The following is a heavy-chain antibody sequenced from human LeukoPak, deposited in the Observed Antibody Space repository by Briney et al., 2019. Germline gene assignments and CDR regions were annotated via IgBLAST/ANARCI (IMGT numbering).Heavy chain of an antibody. CDR3: ANTPGSSGQIDY. CDR2: ISGSGGST. J-gene: IGHJ4*02. D-gene: IGHD3-22*01. Sequence: GGSLRLSCAASGFTFSSYAMSWVRQAPGKGREWVAAISGSGGSTYYADSVKGRFTISRENSKNPLYLQMNSLRAEDTAVYYCANTPGSSGQIDYWGQGTLVTVSS. V-gene: IGHV3-23*01. CDR1: GFTFSSYA.